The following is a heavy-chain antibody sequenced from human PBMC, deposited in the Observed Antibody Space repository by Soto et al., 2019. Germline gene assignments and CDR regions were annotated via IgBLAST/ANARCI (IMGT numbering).Heavy chain of an antibody. Sequence: SETLSLTCAVYGGSFSGYYWTWIRQPPGTGLEWIGEINHSGSTNYNPSLKSRVTIPVDTSKNQFSLKLTSVTAADTAVYYCARDRLTFKDSSGYSPWGQGTLVTVSS. CDR1: GGSFSGYY. D-gene: IGHD3-22*01. CDR2: INHSGST. V-gene: IGHV4-34*01. J-gene: IGHJ5*02. CDR3: ARDRLTFKDSSGYSP.